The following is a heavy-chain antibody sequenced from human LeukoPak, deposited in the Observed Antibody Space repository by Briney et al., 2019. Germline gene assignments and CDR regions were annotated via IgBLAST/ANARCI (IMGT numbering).Heavy chain of an antibody. V-gene: IGHV1-46*01. CDR2: INPSGGST. CDR3: ARGDDTYYYDSSGYYFDY. Sequence: ASVKVSCKASGYTFTSYYMHWVRQAPGQVLEWMGIINPSGGSTSYAQKFEGRVTMTRDTSTSTVYMELSSLRSEDTAVYYCARGDDTYYYDSSGYYFDYWGQGTLVTVSS. J-gene: IGHJ4*02. D-gene: IGHD3-22*01. CDR1: GYTFTSYY.